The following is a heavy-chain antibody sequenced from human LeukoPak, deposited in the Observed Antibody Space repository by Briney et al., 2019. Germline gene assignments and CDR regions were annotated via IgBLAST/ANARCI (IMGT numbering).Heavy chain of an antibody. J-gene: IGHJ4*02. Sequence: GGPLSLSCEASGFTFRSLSMTGVAQAPGKGLKGASPLSRSSSYIYYADSVKGRFTISRDNAKNSLYLQMNSLRAEDTAVYYCARGSGVLWFGELTSYFDYWGQGTLVTVSS. V-gene: IGHV3-21*01. CDR1: GFTFRSLS. CDR2: LSRSSSYI. CDR3: ARGSGVLWFGELTSYFDY. D-gene: IGHD3-10*01.